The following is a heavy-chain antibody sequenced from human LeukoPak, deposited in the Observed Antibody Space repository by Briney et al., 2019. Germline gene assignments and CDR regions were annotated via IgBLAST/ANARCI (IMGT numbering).Heavy chain of an antibody. J-gene: IGHJ5*02. CDR1: GDSLNSHF. V-gene: IGHV4-4*07. CDR3: ARGDIVLGGGRNWFDP. D-gene: IGHD2-15*01. Sequence: SDTLSLTYTVSGDSLNSHFCSWLRQPAGKGLEWIGRVSTRGDTNYNPSLTSRITMSVDTSKNQFSLTLNSVTDADTAVYYCARGDIVLGGGRNWFDPWGQGTLVIVSS. CDR2: VSTRGDT.